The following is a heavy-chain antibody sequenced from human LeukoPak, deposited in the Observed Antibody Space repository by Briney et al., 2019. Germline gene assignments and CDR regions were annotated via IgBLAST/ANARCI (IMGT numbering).Heavy chain of an antibody. CDR1: GFTFSSYA. CDR3: AKETSGHNWFDP. J-gene: IGHJ5*02. Sequence: GGSLRLSCAASGFTFSSYAMSWVRQAPGQGLEWVSAISGSGGSTYYADSVKGRSTISRDNSKNTLYLQMNSLRAEDTAVYYCAKETSGHNWFDPWGQGTLVTVSS. V-gene: IGHV3-23*01. D-gene: IGHD6-25*01. CDR2: ISGSGGST.